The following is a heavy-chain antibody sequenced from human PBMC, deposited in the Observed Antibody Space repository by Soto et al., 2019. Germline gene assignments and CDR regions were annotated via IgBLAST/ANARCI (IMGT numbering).Heavy chain of an antibody. CDR2: IWYDGSKK. Sequence: PGGSLRLSCAASGFTFSGYGMHWVRQAPGKGLEWVALIWYDGSKKYHADSVMGRFTISRDNSRNTLFLQMNSLRAEDTAVYYCARSVVVPAALDYWGQGTQVTVSS. CDR1: GFTFSGYG. CDR3: ARSVVVPAALDY. V-gene: IGHV3-33*01. J-gene: IGHJ4*02. D-gene: IGHD2-2*01.